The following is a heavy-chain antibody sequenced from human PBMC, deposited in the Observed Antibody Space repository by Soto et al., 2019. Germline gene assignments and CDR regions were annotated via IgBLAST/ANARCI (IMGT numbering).Heavy chain of an antibody. CDR1: WDSVSSNSAA. Sequence: PSQTLSLTCAISWDSVSSNSAAWNWIRQSPSRGLEWLGRTYYRSKWFTDYAVSVKSRITINPDTSKNQFSLQLSSVTPDDTAVYYCARAGSSSSAEDYFDYWGQGTLVTVSS. V-gene: IGHV6-1*01. CDR3: ARAGSSSSAEDYFDY. D-gene: IGHD6-6*01. CDR2: TYYRSKWFT. J-gene: IGHJ4*02.